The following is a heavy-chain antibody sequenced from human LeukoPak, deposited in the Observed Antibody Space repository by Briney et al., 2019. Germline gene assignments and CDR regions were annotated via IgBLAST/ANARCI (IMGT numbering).Heavy chain of an antibody. Sequence: PGGSLRLSCAASGFTSSSYSMTWVRQAPGKGLESVSYISSSSSTIYYADSVKGRFTISRDNAKNSLYLQMNSLRAEDTAVYYCARTDFDSDYWGQGTLVTVSS. D-gene: IGHD3-3*01. V-gene: IGHV3-48*01. CDR2: ISSSSSTI. CDR1: GFTSSSYS. CDR3: ARTDFDSDY. J-gene: IGHJ4*02.